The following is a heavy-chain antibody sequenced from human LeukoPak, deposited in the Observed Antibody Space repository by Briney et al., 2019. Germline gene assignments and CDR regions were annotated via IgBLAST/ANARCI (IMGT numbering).Heavy chain of an antibody. Sequence: SVKVSCKASGGTFSSYAISWVRQAPGQGLEWMGGIIPIFGTANYAQKSQGRVTITADKSTSTAYMELSSLRSEDTAVYYCARDADIVVSGAFDIWGQGTMVTVSS. V-gene: IGHV1-69*06. CDR2: IIPIFGTA. CDR1: GGTFSSYA. D-gene: IGHD2-15*01. CDR3: ARDADIVVSGAFDI. J-gene: IGHJ3*02.